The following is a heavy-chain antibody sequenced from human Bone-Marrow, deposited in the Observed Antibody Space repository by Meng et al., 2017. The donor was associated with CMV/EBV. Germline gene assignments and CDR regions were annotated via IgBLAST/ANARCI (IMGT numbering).Heavy chain of an antibody. J-gene: IGHJ4*02. CDR1: GFTFDNYG. D-gene: IGHD6-13*01. CDR3: ASSSSSWFFDY. V-gene: IGHV3-30*02. Sequence: GESLKISCAASGFTFDNYGMHWVRQTPGKGLEWVAFIRHDGTNKYYGDSVKGRFTISRDNSKNTLYLQMNSLRAEDTAVYYCASSSSSWFFDYWGQGTLVTVSS. CDR2: IRHDGTNK.